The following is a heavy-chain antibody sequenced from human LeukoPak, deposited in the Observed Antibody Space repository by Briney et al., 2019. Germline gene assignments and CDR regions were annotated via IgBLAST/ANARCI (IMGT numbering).Heavy chain of an antibody. D-gene: IGHD2-15*01. CDR2: ISKDGSTS. CDR3: AQDPNAPNS. J-gene: IGHJ4*02. Sequence: PGGSLRLSCAASGFTFNSYSMNWVRQAPGKGLVWVSVISKDGSTSIYADSVRGRLTISRDNAKNTLYLQMHSLRAEDTAVYYCAQDPNAPNSWGQGTLVIVSS. V-gene: IGHV3-74*01. CDR1: GFTFNSYS.